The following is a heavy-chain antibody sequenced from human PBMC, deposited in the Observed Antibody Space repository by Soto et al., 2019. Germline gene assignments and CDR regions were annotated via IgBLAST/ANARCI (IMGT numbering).Heavy chain of an antibody. CDR3: AKDRRYSSSSFDY. Sequence: QVQLVESGGGVVQPGRSLRLSCAASGFTFSRYGMHWVRQAPGKGLEWVAVISYDGSNKYYADSVKGRFTISRDNSKNTLYLQMNRLRAEDTAVYYCAKDRRYSSSSFDYWGQGTLVTVSS. CDR1: GFTFSRYG. J-gene: IGHJ4*02. V-gene: IGHV3-30*18. CDR2: ISYDGSNK. D-gene: IGHD6-13*01.